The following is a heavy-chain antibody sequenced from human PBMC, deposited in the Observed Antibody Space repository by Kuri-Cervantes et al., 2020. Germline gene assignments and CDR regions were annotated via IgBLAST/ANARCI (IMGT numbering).Heavy chain of an antibody. V-gene: IGHV4-34*01. CDR2: INHSGST. Sequence: GSLRLSCAVYGGSFSGYYWSWIRQPPGKGLEWIGEINHSGSTNYNPSLKSRVTISVDTSKNQFSLKLSSVTAADTAVYYCARMFRRGGYFDYWGQGTLVTVSS. CDR3: ARMFRRGGYFDY. D-gene: IGHD3-16*01. J-gene: IGHJ4*02. CDR1: GGSFSGYY.